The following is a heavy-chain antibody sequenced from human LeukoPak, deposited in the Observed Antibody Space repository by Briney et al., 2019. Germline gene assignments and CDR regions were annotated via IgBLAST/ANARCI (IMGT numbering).Heavy chain of an antibody. D-gene: IGHD4-17*01. CDR2: IIPIFGTA. CDR3: ASSSPYGDYGKDDY. CDR1: GGTFSSYA. J-gene: IGHJ4*02. V-gene: IGHV1-69*05. Sequence: SVKVSCKASGGTFSSYAISWVRQAPGQGLEWMGRIIPIFGTANYAQKFQGRVTITTDESTSTAYMELSSLRSEDTAVYYCASSSPYGDYGKDDYWGQGTLVTVSS.